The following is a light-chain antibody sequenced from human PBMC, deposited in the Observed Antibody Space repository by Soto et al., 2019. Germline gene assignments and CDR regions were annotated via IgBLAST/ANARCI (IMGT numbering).Light chain of an antibody. J-gene: IGKJ1*01. CDR3: QQYNSYRT. Sequence: MTQSPATLSASPGERATLSCRASQSISSWLAWYQQKPGKAPKLLIYDASSLESGVPSRFSGSGSGTEFTLTISSLQPDDFATYYCQQYNSYRTFGQGTKVDIK. CDR2: DAS. CDR1: QSISSW. V-gene: IGKV1-5*01.